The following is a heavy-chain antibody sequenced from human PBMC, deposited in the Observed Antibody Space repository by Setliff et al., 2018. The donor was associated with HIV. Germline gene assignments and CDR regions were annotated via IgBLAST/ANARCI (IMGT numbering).Heavy chain of an antibody. Sequence: PGESLKISCKGFGYSFTSYWIGWVRQMPGNGLEWMGIIYPGDSDTRYSPSLQGQVTISADESINTAYLQWSRLKASDTAMYFCARVGVGATDGFDLWGQGTMVTVSS. V-gene: IGHV5-51*01. CDR2: IYPGDSDT. J-gene: IGHJ3*01. D-gene: IGHD2-15*01. CDR3: ARVGVGATDGFDL. CDR1: GYSFTSYW.